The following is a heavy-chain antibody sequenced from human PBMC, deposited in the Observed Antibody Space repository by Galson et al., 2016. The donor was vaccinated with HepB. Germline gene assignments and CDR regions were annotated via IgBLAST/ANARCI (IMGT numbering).Heavy chain of an antibody. D-gene: IGHD5-18*01. Sequence: SLRLSCAASGITFSGYWMHWVRQAPGKGLVWVSRINNVGSDTNYADSVKGRFTIPRDNAKNTLYLQMNSLRAEDTAVYYCARGGRYTYGQLDYWGQGIVVTVSS. CDR2: INNVGSDT. V-gene: IGHV3-74*01. CDR3: ARGGRYTYGQLDY. J-gene: IGHJ4*02. CDR1: GITFSGYW.